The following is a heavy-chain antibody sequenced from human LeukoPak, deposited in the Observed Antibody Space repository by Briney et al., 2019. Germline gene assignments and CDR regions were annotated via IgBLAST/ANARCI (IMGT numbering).Heavy chain of an antibody. CDR2: IYSGGTT. Sequence: GGSLRLSCAGSGWMHWVRQAPGKGLEWVSTIYSGGTTFYTDSVRGRFTISRDNSKNTLYLQMNSLRAEDAAIYYCARVLYYYASVSYNYYMDVWGKGTTVTISS. CDR3: ARVLYYYASVSYNYYMDV. V-gene: IGHV3-53*01. D-gene: IGHD3-10*01. J-gene: IGHJ6*03. CDR1: GW.